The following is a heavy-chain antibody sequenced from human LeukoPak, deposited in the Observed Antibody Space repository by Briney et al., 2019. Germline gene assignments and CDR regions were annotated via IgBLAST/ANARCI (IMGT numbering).Heavy chain of an antibody. CDR1: GFTFSSYW. Sequence: GGSLRLSCAASGFTFSSYWMHWVRQAPGKGLEWVSAISGSGGSTYYADSVKGRFTISRDNSKNTLYLQMNSLRAEDTAVYYCAKPKIPAAHFDYWGQGTLVTVSS. D-gene: IGHD2-2*01. CDR3: AKPKIPAAHFDY. V-gene: IGHV3-23*01. J-gene: IGHJ4*02. CDR2: ISGSGGST.